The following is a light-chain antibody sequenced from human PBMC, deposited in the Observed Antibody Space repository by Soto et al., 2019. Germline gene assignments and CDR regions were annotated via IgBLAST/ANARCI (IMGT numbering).Light chain of an antibody. V-gene: IGLV2-8*01. CDR1: TNGVGGFNY. J-gene: IGLJ1*01. CDR2: EVD. Sequence: QSALTQPHSASGSAGQSVTISCTGPTNGVGGFNYVSWYQQHPGRVPKLIIYEVDKRPSGVPDRFSGSKSGNTASLTVSGLQADDDADYYCTSYAGNSNYVFGTGTKLTVL. CDR3: TSYAGNSNYV.